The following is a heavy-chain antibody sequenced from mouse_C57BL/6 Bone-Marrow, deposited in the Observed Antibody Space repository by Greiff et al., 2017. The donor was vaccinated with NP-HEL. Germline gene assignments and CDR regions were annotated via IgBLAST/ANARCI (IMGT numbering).Heavy chain of an antibody. J-gene: IGHJ3*01. CDR3: AKGYYYGGGPAWFAY. Sequence: VQLQQSGAELARPGASVKLSCKASGYTFTSYGISWVKQRTGQGLEWIGEIYPRSGNTYYNEKFKGKATLTADKSSSTAYMELRSLTSEDSAVYFCAKGYYYGGGPAWFAYWGQGTLVTVSA. D-gene: IGHD1-1*02. V-gene: IGHV1-81*01. CDR2: IYPRSGNT. CDR1: GYTFTSYG.